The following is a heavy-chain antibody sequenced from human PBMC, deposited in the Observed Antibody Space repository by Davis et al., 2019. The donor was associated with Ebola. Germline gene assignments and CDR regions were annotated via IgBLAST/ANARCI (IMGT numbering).Heavy chain of an antibody. V-gene: IGHV3-74*01. CDR2: INSDGSST. D-gene: IGHD3-22*01. Sequence: HTGGSLRLSCAASGFTFSSYWMHWVRQAPGKGLVWVSRINSDGSSTSYADSVKGRFSISRDNAKNTLYLQMNSLRAEDTAVYYCAKPLTMIVVVAQFDYWGQGTLVTVSS. CDR3: AKPLTMIVVVAQFDY. J-gene: IGHJ4*02. CDR1: GFTFSSYW.